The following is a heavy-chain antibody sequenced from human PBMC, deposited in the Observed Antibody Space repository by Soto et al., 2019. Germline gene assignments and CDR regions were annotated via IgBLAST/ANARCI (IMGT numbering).Heavy chain of an antibody. CDR2: ISGSGGST. J-gene: IGHJ3*02. CDR1: GFTFSSYA. Sequence: GGSLRLSCAASGFTFSSYAMSWVRQAPGKGLEWVSAISGSGGSTYYADSVKGRFTISRDNSKNTLYLQMNSLRAEDRAVYYGVKGREGIAADGTGAFDIWGQGTMVTVS. V-gene: IGHV3-23*01. D-gene: IGHD6-13*01. CDR3: VKGREGIAADGTGAFDI.